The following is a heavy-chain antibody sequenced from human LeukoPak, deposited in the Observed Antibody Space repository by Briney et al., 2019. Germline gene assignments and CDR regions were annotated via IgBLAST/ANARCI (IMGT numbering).Heavy chain of an antibody. V-gene: IGHV3-9*01. CDR2: ISWNSGST. D-gene: IGHD4-11*01. CDR1: GFTFDDYA. CDR3: AKDMGAYSNYLIDY. Sequence: GGSLRLSCAASGFTFDDYAMHWVRQAPGKGLEWVSGISWNSGSTGYADSVKGRFTISRDNAKNSLYLQMNSLRAEDTALYYCAKDMGAYSNYLIDYWGQGTLVTVSS. J-gene: IGHJ4*02.